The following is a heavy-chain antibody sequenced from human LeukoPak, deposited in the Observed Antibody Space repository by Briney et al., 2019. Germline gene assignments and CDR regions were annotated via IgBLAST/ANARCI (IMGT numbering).Heavy chain of an antibody. CDR2: INPNSGGT. CDR3: ARVAVVVTADY. CDR1: GYTFTGYY. Sequence: ASVKVSCKASGYTFTGYYIHWVRQAPGQGLEWMGRINPNSGGTNYAQKFQGRVTMTRGTSISTAYMEVSRLRSDDTAVYYCARVAVVVTADYWGQGTLVTVSS. D-gene: IGHD2-21*02. V-gene: IGHV1-2*06. J-gene: IGHJ4*02.